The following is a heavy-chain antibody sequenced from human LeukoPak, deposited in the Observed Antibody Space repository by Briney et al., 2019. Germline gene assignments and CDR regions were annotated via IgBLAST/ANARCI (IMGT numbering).Heavy chain of an antibody. D-gene: IGHD6-19*01. CDR3: AGAVAGRVYY. CDR1: GGSISSYY. Sequence: SETLSLTCTVSGGSISSYYWSWIRQPPGKGLEWIGYISYSGSTNYNPSLKSRVTISIDTSKNQFSLKLSSVTAADTAVYYCAGAVAGRVYYWGQGTLVTVSS. J-gene: IGHJ4*02. CDR2: ISYSGST. V-gene: IGHV4-59*01.